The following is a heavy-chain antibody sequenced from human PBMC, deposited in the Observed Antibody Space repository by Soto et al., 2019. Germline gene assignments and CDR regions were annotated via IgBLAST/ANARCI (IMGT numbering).Heavy chain of an antibody. J-gene: IGHJ2*01. CDR3: AKGSSSYHHYNIIALYFDL. CDR2: ISGSGGST. Sequence: GGSLRLSCAASGFTFSSYAMSWVRQAPGKGLEWVSAISGSGGSTYYADSVKGRFTISRDNSKNTLYLQMNSLRAEDTAVYYCAKGSSSYHHYNIIALYFDLWGRGTLVTVSS. CDR1: GFTFSSYA. D-gene: IGHD2-15*01. V-gene: IGHV3-23*01.